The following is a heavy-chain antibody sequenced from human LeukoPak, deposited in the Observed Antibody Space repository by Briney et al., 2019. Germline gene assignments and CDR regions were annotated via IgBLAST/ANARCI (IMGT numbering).Heavy chain of an antibody. CDR1: GGSISSYY. J-gene: IGHJ5*02. CDR3: ARERGIKSFDP. V-gene: IGHV4-59*01. D-gene: IGHD3-16*01. Sequence: SETLSLTRTVSGGSISSYYWSWIRQPPGKGLEWIGYIYYSGGTNYNPSLKSRVTISVDTSKNQFSLKLSSVTAADTAVYYCARERGIKSFDPWGQGTLVTVSS. CDR2: IYYSGGT.